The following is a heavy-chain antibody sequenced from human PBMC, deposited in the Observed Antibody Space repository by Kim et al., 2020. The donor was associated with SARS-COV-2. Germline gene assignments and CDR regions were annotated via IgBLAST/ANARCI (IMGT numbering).Heavy chain of an antibody. CDR1: GGSIDSYY. CDR2: IYYSGAT. J-gene: IGHJ3*01. CDR3: AKEVRDAFDL. V-gene: IGHV4-59*13. Sequence: SETLSLTCTVSGGSIDSYYWSWIRQSPGKGLEWIGYIYYSGATSYNPSLRSRVTISIDRSKNYFSLNLTSVTAADTAVYFCAKEVRDAFDLWGQGTMVTVSS.